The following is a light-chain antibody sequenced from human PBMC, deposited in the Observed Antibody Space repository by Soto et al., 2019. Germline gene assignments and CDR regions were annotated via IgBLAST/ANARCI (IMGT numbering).Light chain of an antibody. CDR3: SSYSRTSFYV. CDR1: SSDVGGYNY. J-gene: IGLJ1*01. Sequence: QSALTQPASVSGSPGQSITISCTGTSSDVGGYNYVSWYQQHPGKAPKLMIYEVSNRPSGVSNRFSGSKSGNTASLTISGLQAEDEADYYCSSYSRTSFYVFGPGTKVTVL. V-gene: IGLV2-14*01. CDR2: EVS.